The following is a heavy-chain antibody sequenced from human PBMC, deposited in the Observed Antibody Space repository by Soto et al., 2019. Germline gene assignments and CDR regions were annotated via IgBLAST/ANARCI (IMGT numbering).Heavy chain of an antibody. CDR1: VFTFSKAW. Sequence: PWGSLGVACASSVFTFSKAWMSWVRQAPGKGLELVGLIKRKTDGGTTDYAAPVKGRFTVSRDDSKNTLYLQMNSLKTEDTAVYYCTPRLIVVVQATTWFDPWGQGTMVTVSS. J-gene: IGHJ5*02. CDR3: TPRLIVVVQATTWFDP. CDR2: IKRKTDGGTT. V-gene: IGHV3-15*01. D-gene: IGHD2-2*01.